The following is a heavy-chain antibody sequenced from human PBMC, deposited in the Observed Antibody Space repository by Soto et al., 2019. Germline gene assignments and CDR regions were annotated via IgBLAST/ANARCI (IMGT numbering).Heavy chain of an antibody. Sequence: QVQLQESGPGLVKPSGTLSLTCAVSVCSISSSNWWSWVRQPPGKGLEWIGEIYHSGSTNYNPSLKSRVTIAVDKSKNQFSLKLSAVTAADTAVYYCARSGYYDSSGYSSYFDYWGQGTLVTVSS. V-gene: IGHV4-4*02. J-gene: IGHJ4*02. CDR1: VCSISSSNW. D-gene: IGHD3-22*01. CDR2: IYHSGST. CDR3: ARSGYYDSSGYSSYFDY.